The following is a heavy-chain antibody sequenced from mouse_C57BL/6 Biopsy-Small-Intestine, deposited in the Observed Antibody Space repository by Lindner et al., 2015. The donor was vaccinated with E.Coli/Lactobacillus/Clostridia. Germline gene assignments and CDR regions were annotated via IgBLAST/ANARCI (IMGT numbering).Heavy chain of an antibody. J-gene: IGHJ3*01. V-gene: IGHV10-3*01. D-gene: IGHD1-1*01. CDR1: GFTFNTYA. CDR3: VRDSRIYYYGSSPAWFAY. Sequence: VQLQESGGGLVQPKGSLKLSCAASGFTFNTYAMHWVRQAPGKGLEWVARIRSKSSNYATYYADSVKDGFTISRDDSQSMLYLQMNNLKTEDTAMYYCVRDSRIYYYGSSPAWFAYWGQGTLVTVSA. CDR2: IRSKSSNYAT.